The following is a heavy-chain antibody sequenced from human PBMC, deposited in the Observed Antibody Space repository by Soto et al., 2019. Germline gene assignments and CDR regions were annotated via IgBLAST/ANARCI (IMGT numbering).Heavy chain of an antibody. CDR2: IYYSGST. CDR3: ARTVAEVVPAAINWFDP. Sequence: QVQLQESGPGLVKPSETLSLTCTVSGGSVSSGSYYWGWIRQPPGKGLEWIGYIYYSGSTNYNPSLKSRVTISVDTSKNQFSLKLSSVTAADTAVYYCARTVAEVVPAAINWFDPWGQGTLVTVSS. D-gene: IGHD2-2*02. CDR1: GGSVSSGSYY. V-gene: IGHV4-61*01. J-gene: IGHJ5*02.